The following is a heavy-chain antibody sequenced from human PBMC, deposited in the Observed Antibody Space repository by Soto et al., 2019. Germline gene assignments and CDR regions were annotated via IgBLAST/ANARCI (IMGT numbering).Heavy chain of an antibody. V-gene: IGHV6-1*01. J-gene: IGHJ6*02. CDR3: ARSEEDSDYYYYGLDV. D-gene: IGHD2-15*01. CDR2: TYYRSRWYS. CDR1: GDSVSSSSVA. Sequence: SQTLSLTCVISGDSVSSSSVAWNRVRQSPSRGLEWLGRTYYRSRWYSDFAVSVRGRIVINADTSKNQFSLQLNSVTPEDTAVYFCARSEEDSDYYYYGLDVCGQGTTVAVSS.